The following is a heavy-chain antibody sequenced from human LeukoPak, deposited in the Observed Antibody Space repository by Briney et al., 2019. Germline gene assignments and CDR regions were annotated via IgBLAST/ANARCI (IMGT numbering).Heavy chain of an antibody. CDR2: IYYSGST. D-gene: IGHD3-9*01. Sequence: SETLSLTRTVSGGSISSGGYYWSWIRQHPGKGLEWIGYIYYSGSTYYNPSLKSRVTISVDTSKNQFSLKLSSVTAADTAVYYCARGRNRPDYDILTGYYNRFSWFDPWGQGTLVTVSS. V-gene: IGHV4-31*03. J-gene: IGHJ5*02. CDR3: ARGRNRPDYDILTGYYNRFSWFDP. CDR1: GGSISSGGYY.